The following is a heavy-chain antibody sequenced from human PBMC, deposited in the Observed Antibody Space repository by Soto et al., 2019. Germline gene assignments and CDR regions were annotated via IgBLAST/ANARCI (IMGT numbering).Heavy chain of an antibody. D-gene: IGHD2-8*01. CDR2: ISPYNGNT. V-gene: IGHV1-18*01. CDR3: ARDRLGVSVTGGGFDT. CDR1: GYTFSNFG. Sequence: QVQLVQSGGEVKKPGASVKVSCKASGYTFSNFGLSWVRQAPGQGLELMGWISPYNGNTNYAQKLQGRLTMTTDTSTSTAYTELRSLISDDTAVYYCARDRLGVSVTGGGFDTWGQGTLVTVYS. J-gene: IGHJ4*02.